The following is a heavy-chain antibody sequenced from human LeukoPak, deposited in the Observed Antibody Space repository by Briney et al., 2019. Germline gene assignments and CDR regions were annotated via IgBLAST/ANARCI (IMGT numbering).Heavy chain of an antibody. CDR3: ARHGHCTNGVCYSNYYYHMDV. CDR2: IYPDYSDT. J-gene: IGHJ6*03. Sequence: GGSLRLSCKGSGYSFASSWIGWVRQLPGKGLEWMGIIYPDYSDTRYNPSFEGQITISVDKSSSTAYLQWSSLKASDTAVYYCARHGHCTNGVCYSNYYYHMDVWGKGTTVTASS. CDR1: GYSFASSW. V-gene: IGHV5-51*01. D-gene: IGHD2-8*01.